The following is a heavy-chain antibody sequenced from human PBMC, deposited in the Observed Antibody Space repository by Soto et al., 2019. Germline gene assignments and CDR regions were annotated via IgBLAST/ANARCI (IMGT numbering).Heavy chain of an antibody. Sequence: SETLSLTCTVSGGSISSSSYYWGWIRQPPGKGLEWIGEINHSGSTNYNPSLKSRVTISVDTSKNQFSLKLSSVTAADTAVYYCARGRRSSSWLYYFDYWGQGTLVTVSS. V-gene: IGHV4-39*07. J-gene: IGHJ4*02. D-gene: IGHD6-13*01. CDR1: GGSISSSSYY. CDR2: INHSGST. CDR3: ARGRRSSSWLYYFDY.